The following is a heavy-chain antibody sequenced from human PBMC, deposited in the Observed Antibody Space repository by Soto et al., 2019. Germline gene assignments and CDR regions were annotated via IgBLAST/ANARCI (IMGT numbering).Heavy chain of an antibody. Sequence: ASVKVSCKASGYTFTGYYMHCVRQAPGQGLEWMGWINPNSGGTNYAQKFQGWVTMTRDTSISTAYMELSRLRSDDTAVYYCARSRHYDSSGYYYYYYGMDVWGQGTTVTVSS. CDR3: ARSRHYDSSGYYYYYYGMDV. CDR2: INPNSGGT. J-gene: IGHJ6*02. D-gene: IGHD3-22*01. CDR1: GYTFTGYY. V-gene: IGHV1-2*04.